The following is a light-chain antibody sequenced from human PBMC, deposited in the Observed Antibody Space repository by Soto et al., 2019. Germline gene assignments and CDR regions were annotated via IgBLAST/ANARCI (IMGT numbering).Light chain of an antibody. J-gene: IGKJ1*01. V-gene: IGKV3-20*01. CDR1: QSVSSNY. Sequence: TVLTQSPGTLSLSPGERATFSCRSSQSVSSNYLASYQQKPGQAPRLLSYGAFKRATGIPDRFSGSGSGTDFTLTISRMEPEDFAVYCCQQYGRSPRTFGQGTKVDIK. CDR3: QQYGRSPRT. CDR2: GAF.